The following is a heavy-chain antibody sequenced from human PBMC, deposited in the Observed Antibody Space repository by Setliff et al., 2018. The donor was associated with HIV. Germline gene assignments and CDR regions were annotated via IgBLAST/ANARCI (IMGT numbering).Heavy chain of an antibody. J-gene: IGHJ5*02. V-gene: IGHV3-11*04. D-gene: IGHD6-13*01. Sequence: GGSLRLSCAASGFTFNNYYMSWIRQAPGKGLEWLAYISGGGTTIYYADSVRGRITISRDNAKKSLFLQMNSLRAEDAAVYYCAKPSSSWDGGFFDPWGRGTLVTRLL. CDR1: GFTFNNYY. CDR3: AKPSSSWDGGFFDP. CDR2: ISGGGTTI.